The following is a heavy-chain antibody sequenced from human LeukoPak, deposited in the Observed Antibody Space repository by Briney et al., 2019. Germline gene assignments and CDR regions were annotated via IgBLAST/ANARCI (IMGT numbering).Heavy chain of an antibody. V-gene: IGHV1-18*01. Sequence: ASVKVSCKASGYTFTSYGISWVRQAPGQGLEWMGWISAYNGNTNYAQKLQGRVTMTRNTSISTAYMELSSLRSEDTAVYYCARDLMVRGVMDRHNWFDPWGQGTLVTVSS. J-gene: IGHJ5*02. CDR2: ISAYNGNT. CDR3: ARDLMVRGVMDRHNWFDP. CDR1: GYTFTSYG. D-gene: IGHD3-10*01.